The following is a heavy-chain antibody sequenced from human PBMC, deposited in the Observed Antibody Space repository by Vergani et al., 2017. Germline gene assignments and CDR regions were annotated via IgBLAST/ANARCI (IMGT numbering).Heavy chain of an antibody. V-gene: IGHV4-39*07. D-gene: IGHD1-1*01. CDR3: ARDWRNWNDERFDY. Sequence: QLQLQESGPGLVKPSETLSLTCTVSGGSISSSSYYWGWIRQPPGKGLEWIGSIYYSGSTYYNPSLKSRVTISVDTSKNQFSLKLSSVTAAATAVYYCARDWRNWNDERFDYWGQGTLVTVSS. CDR1: GGSISSSSYY. J-gene: IGHJ4*02. CDR2: IYYSGST.